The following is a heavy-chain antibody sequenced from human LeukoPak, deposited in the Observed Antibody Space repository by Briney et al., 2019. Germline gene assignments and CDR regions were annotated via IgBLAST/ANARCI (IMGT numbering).Heavy chain of an antibody. D-gene: IGHD3-22*01. J-gene: IGHJ3*02. Sequence: PSETLSLTCAVYGGSFSGYYWSWIRQHPGKGLEGIGYIYYSGSTYYNPSLKSRVTISVDTSKNQFSLKLSSVTAADTAVYYCARPDYYYRQGGAFDIWGQGTMVTVSS. CDR2: IYYSGST. CDR3: ARPDYYYRQGGAFDI. CDR1: GGSFSGYY. V-gene: IGHV4-31*11.